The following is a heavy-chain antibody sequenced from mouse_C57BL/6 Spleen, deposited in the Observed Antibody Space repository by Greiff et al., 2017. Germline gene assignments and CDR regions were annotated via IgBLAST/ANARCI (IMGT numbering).Heavy chain of an antibody. D-gene: IGHD2-3*01. CDR1: GFTFTNSW. CDR3: ARWVYEWDSGMDY. CDR2: IDPANGNT. Sequence: VQLQQPVAELVRPGASVKLSCTASGFTFTNSWMPWVKQRPEQGLEWIGKIDPANGNTNYTQKFKGKATLTVDTSSNTAYMQLSSLTSEDSAVYYCARWVYEWDSGMDYWGQGTSVTVAS. J-gene: IGHJ4*01. V-gene: IGHV1-69*02.